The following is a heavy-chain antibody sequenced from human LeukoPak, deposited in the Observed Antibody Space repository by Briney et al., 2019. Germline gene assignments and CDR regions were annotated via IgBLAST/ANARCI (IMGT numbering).Heavy chain of an antibody. CDR2: IDPSDSYT. J-gene: IGHJ4*02. Sequence: KVSCKASGGTFSSYAISWVRQMPGKGLEWMGRIDPSDSYTNYSPSFQGHVTISADKSISTAYLQWSSLKASDTAMYYCARHRSDYYDSSGYYNYWGQGTLVTVSS. CDR1: GGTFSSYA. CDR3: ARHRSDYYDSSGYYNY. D-gene: IGHD3-22*01. V-gene: IGHV5-10-1*01.